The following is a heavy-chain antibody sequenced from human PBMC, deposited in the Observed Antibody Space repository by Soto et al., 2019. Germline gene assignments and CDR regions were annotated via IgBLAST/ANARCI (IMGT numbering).Heavy chain of an antibody. Sequence: QLQLHESGSGLVKHSQTLYLTCAVSGGSISSDGYSWSWIRRPPGQGLEWIAYIYHSVSTYYNPSLKSRVTISVDRSKNQFSLKLSSVTAADTAVYYCARVPDYWGQGTLVTVSS. CDR1: GGSISSDGYS. J-gene: IGHJ4*02. CDR2: IYHSVST. V-gene: IGHV4-30-2*01. CDR3: ARVPDY.